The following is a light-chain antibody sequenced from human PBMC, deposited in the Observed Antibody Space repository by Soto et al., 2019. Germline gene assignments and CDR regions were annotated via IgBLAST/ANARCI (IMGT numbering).Light chain of an antibody. CDR1: QSIRTQ. CDR3: QQSHGFPYT. CDR2: AAS. Sequence: DIQMTQSPSSLSASVGDRVTITCRASQSIRTQFNWYQQKPGKAPNLLIYAASSLQSGVPSRFSGSGSGTDFTLTISGLQPEDSATYFCQQSHGFPYTFGQGTKLEIK. V-gene: IGKV1-39*01. J-gene: IGKJ2*01.